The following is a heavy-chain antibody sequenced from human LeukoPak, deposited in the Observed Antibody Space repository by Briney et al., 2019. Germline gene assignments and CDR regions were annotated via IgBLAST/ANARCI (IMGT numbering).Heavy chain of an antibody. CDR2: INSDGSST. V-gene: IGHV3-74*01. CDR1: GFTFSSYW. CDR3: ARYCSGGSCYTPDFDY. Sequence: GGSLRLSCAAPGFTFSSYWMHWVRQAPGKGLVWVSRINSDGSSTSYADSVKGRFTISRDNAKNTLYLQMNSLRAEDTAVYYCARYCSGGSCYTPDFDYWGQGTLVTVSS. J-gene: IGHJ4*02. D-gene: IGHD2-15*01.